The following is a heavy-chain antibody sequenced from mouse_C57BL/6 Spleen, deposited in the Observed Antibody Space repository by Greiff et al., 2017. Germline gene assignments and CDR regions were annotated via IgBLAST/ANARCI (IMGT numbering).Heavy chain of an antibody. D-gene: IGHD2-2*01. J-gene: IGHJ2*01. CDR1: GYTFTDYE. CDR2: IDPETGGT. CDR3: TGGYGRYFDY. Sequence: QVQLQQSGAELVRPGASVTLSCKASGYTFTDYEMHWVKQTPVHGLEWIGAIDPETGGTAYNQKFKGKAILTADKSSSTAYMELRSLTSEDSAVYYCTGGYGRYFDYWGQGTTLTVSS. V-gene: IGHV1-15*01.